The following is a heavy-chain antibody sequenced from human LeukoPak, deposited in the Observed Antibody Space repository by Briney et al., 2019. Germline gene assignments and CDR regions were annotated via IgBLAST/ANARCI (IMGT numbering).Heavy chain of an antibody. CDR3: ARAKAYYDILTGASEDYYYMDV. J-gene: IGHJ6*03. D-gene: IGHD3-9*01. CDR1: GYSFTSYW. Sequence: GESLKISCKGSGYSFTSYWIGWVRQMPGKGLEWMGSIYPGDSDTRYCPSFQGQVTISADKSISTAYLQWSSLKASDTAMYYCARAKAYYDILTGASEDYYYMDVWGKGTTVTISS. CDR2: IYPGDSDT. V-gene: IGHV5-51*01.